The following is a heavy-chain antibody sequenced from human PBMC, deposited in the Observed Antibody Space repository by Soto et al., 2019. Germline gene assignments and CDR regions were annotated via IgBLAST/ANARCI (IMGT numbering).Heavy chain of an antibody. V-gene: IGHV3-30*03. CDR3: TCEVASGY. CDR2: ISYDGSTK. Sequence: QGQLVESGGGVVQPGRSLRLSCAASGFTFSSYGMHWVRQAPGKGLEWVAVISYDGSTKYYADSVKGRFTISRDNSKNTLYLEMNSLRADDTAVYYCTCEVASGYWGQGTLVTVSS. J-gene: IGHJ4*02. D-gene: IGHD2-21*01. CDR1: GFTFSSYG.